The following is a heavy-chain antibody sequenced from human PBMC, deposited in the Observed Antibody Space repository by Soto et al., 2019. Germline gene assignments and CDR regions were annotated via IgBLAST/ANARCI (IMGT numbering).Heavy chain of an antibody. CDR2: ISGSGGST. CDR3: AKPRISAAGREFFDY. V-gene: IGHV3-23*01. CDR1: GFTFSSYA. D-gene: IGHD6-13*01. J-gene: IGHJ4*02. Sequence: GRSLRLSCAASGFTFSSYAMSWVLQAPWKGLEWVSAISGSGGSTYYADSVKGRFTISRDNSKNTLYLQMNSLRAEDTAVYCCAKPRISAAGREFFDYWGQGTLVTVSS.